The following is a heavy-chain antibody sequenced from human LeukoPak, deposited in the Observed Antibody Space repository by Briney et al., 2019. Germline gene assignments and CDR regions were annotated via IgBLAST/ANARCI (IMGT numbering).Heavy chain of an antibody. CDR2: ISYDGSNK. J-gene: IGHJ3*02. CDR1: GFTFSSYA. Sequence: GRSLRLSCAASGFTFSSYAMHWVRQAPGKGLEWVAVISYDGSNKYYADSVKGRFTISRDNSKNTLYLQMNSLRAEDTAVYYCAKGDYGDSQGAFDIWGQGTMVTVSS. CDR3: AKGDYGDSQGAFDI. V-gene: IGHV3-30-3*01. D-gene: IGHD4-17*01.